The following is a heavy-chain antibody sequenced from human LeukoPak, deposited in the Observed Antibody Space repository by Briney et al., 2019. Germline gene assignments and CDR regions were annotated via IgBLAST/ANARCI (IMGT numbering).Heavy chain of an antibody. J-gene: IGHJ4*02. CDR2: IYYSGSSYHSGST. Sequence: PSETLSLTCTVSGGSISSYYWSWIRQPPGKGLEWIGYIYYSGSSYHSGSTNYNPSLKSRVTISVEASENQFSLKLSSVTAADTAVYYCARDRVHFDFWGQGTLLTVSS. V-gene: IGHV4-59*01. CDR3: ARDRVHFDF. CDR1: GGSISSYY.